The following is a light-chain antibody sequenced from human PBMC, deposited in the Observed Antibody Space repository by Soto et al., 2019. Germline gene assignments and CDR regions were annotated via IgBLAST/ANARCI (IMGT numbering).Light chain of an antibody. CDR3: KQYNDWPRT. CDR1: QGIRRD. J-gene: IGKJ1*01. Sequence: EIMMTQSPDTLSVSPGERVALSCRASQGIRRDLAWYQQKPGQVPRLLMYHASTRAPGIPARFSGSGSGTELTLTTSSLQSEDFALYYCKQYNDWPRTFVQGTKVEIK. V-gene: IGKV3-15*01. CDR2: HAS.